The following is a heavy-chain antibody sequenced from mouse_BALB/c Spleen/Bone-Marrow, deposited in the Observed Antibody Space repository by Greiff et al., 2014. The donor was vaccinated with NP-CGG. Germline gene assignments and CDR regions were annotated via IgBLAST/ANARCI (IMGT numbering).Heavy chain of an antibody. V-gene: IGHV14-3*02. J-gene: IGHJ3*01. CDR1: GFNIKDTY. CDR3: SIYYYGSSGFAY. D-gene: IGHD1-1*01. Sequence: DVQLVESGAELVKPGASVKLSCTASGFNIKDTYMHWVKQRPEQGLEWIGRIDPANGNTKYDPKFQGKATITADTSSNTAYLQXXXXXXEDTAVDYCSIYYYGSSGFAYWGQGTLVTVSA. CDR2: IDPANGNT.